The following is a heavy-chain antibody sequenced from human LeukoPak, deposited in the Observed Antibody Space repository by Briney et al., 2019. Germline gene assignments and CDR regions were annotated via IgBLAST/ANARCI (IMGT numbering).Heavy chain of an antibody. Sequence: GGSLRLSCAASGFTFSSYSMNWVRQAPGKGLEWVSSISRSSTYIYYADSVKGRFTISRDNAKNSLYLQMNSLRAEDTAVYYCARPHYYDSSGYLFDSWGQGTLVTVSS. CDR3: ARPHYYDSSGYLFDS. CDR2: ISRSSTYI. D-gene: IGHD3-22*01. CDR1: GFTFSSYS. J-gene: IGHJ4*02. V-gene: IGHV3-21*01.